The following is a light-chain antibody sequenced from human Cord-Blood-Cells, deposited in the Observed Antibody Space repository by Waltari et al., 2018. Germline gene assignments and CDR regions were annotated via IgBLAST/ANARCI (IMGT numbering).Light chain of an antibody. Sequence: EIVMTQSRATLSVSPGERATLSCRASQSVSSNLAWYQQKPGQAPRLLIYGASTSATGIPARFSGSGSGTEFTLTISSLQSEDFAVYYCQQYNNWPYTFGQGTKLEIK. V-gene: IGKV3-15*01. CDR2: GAS. CDR3: QQYNNWPYT. J-gene: IGKJ2*01. CDR1: QSVSSN.